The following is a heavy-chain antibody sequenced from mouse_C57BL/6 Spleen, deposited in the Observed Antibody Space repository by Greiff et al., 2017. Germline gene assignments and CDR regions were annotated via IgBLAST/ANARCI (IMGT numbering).Heavy chain of an antibody. CDR2: ISDGGSYT. V-gene: IGHV5-4*01. Sequence: EVQLVESGGGLVKPGGSLKLSCAASGFTFSSSAMSWVRQTPEKRLEWVATISDGGSYTYYPDNVKGRFPISRDNAKNNLYLQMSHLKSEDTAMYYCARDYGSSYYAMDYWGQGTSGTVSS. D-gene: IGHD1-1*01. CDR3: ARDYGSSYYAMDY. CDR1: GFTFSSSA. J-gene: IGHJ4*01.